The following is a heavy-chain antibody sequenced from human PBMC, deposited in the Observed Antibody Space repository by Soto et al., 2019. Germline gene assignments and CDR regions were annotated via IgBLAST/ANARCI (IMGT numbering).Heavy chain of an antibody. CDR1: GFIFSPYS. V-gene: IGHV3-48*02. CDR3: ARVCGHSYGYADY. Sequence: EVQLVESGGDLVQPGGSLRLSCAASGFIFSPYSMNWVRQAPGKGLEWVAFISGSGSPIYYADSVKGRFTISRDNAKNSLYLQMNSLRDEDTAVYYCARVCGHSYGYADYWGQGTLVTVSS. J-gene: IGHJ4*02. D-gene: IGHD5-18*01. CDR2: ISGSGSPI.